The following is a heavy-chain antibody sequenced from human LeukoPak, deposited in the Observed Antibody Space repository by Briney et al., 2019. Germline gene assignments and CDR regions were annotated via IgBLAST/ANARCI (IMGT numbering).Heavy chain of an antibody. J-gene: IGHJ4*02. V-gene: IGHV3-15*01. Sequence: GGSLRLSCAASGFTFSNAWMSWVRQAPGKGLEWVGRIKSKTDGGTTDYAAPVKGRFTISRDDSKNTLYLQMNSLKTEDTAVYYCTTDTGITMVRGVTPSFDYWGQGTLVTVSS. D-gene: IGHD3-10*01. CDR3: TTDTGITMVRGVTPSFDY. CDR1: GFTFSNAW. CDR2: IKSKTDGGTT.